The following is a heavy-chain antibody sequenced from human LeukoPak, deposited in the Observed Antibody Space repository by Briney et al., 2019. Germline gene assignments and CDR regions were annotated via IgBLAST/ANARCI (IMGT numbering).Heavy chain of an antibody. CDR1: GGTFSNYA. D-gene: IGHD2-21*02. J-gene: IGHJ4*02. V-gene: IGHV1-69*06. CDR2: IIPIFGTA. CDR3: ASVCGGDCYPSVY. Sequence: ASVKVSCKASGGTFSNYAISWVRQAPGQALEWMGGIIPIFGTANYAQKFQGRVTITADKSTSTAYMELSSLRSEDTAVYYCASVCGGDCYPSVYWGQGTLVTVSS.